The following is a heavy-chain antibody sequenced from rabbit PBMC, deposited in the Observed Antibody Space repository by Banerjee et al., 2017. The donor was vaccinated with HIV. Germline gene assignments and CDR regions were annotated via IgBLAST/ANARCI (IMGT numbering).Heavy chain of an antibody. CDR3: ARVPNNVGYWAL. D-gene: IGHD1-1*01. CDR1: GFSFSNKCV. CDR2: INSNTGNT. Sequence: QSLEESGGDLVKPGASLTLTCKASGFSFSNKCVMCWVRQAPGKGLEWIACINSNTGNTVYASWAKGRFTISKTSSTTVTLQMTSLTAADTATYFCARVPNNVGYWALWGPGTLVTVS. J-gene: IGHJ4*01. V-gene: IGHV1S40*01.